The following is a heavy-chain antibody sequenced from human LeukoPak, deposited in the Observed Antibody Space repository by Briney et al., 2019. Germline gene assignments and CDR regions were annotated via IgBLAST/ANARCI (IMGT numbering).Heavy chain of an antibody. CDR2: IIPIFGTA. J-gene: IGHJ6*02. CDR3: AVVVAATVDDYYYGMDV. V-gene: IGHV1-69*01. Sequence: SVKVSFKASGGTFSSYAISWVRQAPGQGLEWMGGIIPIFGTANYAQKFQGRVTITADESASTAYMELCSLRSEDTAVYYCAVVVAATVDDYYYGMDVWGQGTTVTVSS. D-gene: IGHD2-15*01. CDR1: GGTFSSYA.